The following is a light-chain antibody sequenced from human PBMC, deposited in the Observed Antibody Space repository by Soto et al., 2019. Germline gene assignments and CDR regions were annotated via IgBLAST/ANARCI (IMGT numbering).Light chain of an antibody. CDR3: RSYTGSDTNV. V-gene: IGLV2-14*03. J-gene: IGLJ1*01. Sequence: QSALTQPASVSGSPGQSITISCTGTSSDVGAYNYVSWYQQEPGKAPKLMIHDVSNRPSGVSNRFSGSKSGNTASLTISGLQAEDEAEYYCRSYTGSDTNVFGTGTKVTVL. CDR2: DVS. CDR1: SSDVGAYNY.